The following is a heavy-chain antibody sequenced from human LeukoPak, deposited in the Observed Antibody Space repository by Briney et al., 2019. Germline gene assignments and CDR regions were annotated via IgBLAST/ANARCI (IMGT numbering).Heavy chain of an antibody. J-gene: IGHJ4*02. D-gene: IGHD6-19*01. CDR3: AKYETWTSGRYFDY. Sequence: PGGSLRLSCAASGFTFTNYWMSWVRQAPGQGLEWVANIKQSGTEQYYVDSVKGRFTISRDNTRNSLFLQMNSLRVDDTALYYCAKYETWTSGRYFDYWGQGTLVTVSS. V-gene: IGHV3-7*01. CDR2: IKQSGTEQ. CDR1: GFTFTNYW.